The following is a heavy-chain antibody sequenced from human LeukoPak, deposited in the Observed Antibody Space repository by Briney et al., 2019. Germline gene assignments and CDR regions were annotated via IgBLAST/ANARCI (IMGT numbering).Heavy chain of an antibody. CDR1: GITVSSNY. Sequence: GGSLRLSCAASGITVSSNYMSWVRQAPGKGLEWVPVIHSGGRTYYADSVKGRFTISRDNSKNTLYLQMNSLRVEDTAVYYCASRDRGYYYGMDVWGQGTTVTVSS. J-gene: IGHJ6*02. D-gene: IGHD3-10*01. CDR2: IHSGGRT. CDR3: ASRDRGYYYGMDV. V-gene: IGHV3-66*01.